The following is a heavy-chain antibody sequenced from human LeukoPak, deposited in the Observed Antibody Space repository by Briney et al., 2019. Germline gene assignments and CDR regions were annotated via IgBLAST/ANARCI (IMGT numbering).Heavy chain of an antibody. D-gene: IGHD3-22*01. J-gene: IGHJ6*02. CDR1: GCTFTSYG. CDR3: ARGGYFIYYYYGMDV. CDR2: ISAYNGNT. Sequence: ASVKVSCKASGCTFTSYGISWVRQAPGQGLEWMGWISAYNGNTNYAQKLQGRVTMTTDTSTSTAYMELRSLRSDDTAVYYCARGGYFIYYYYGMDVWGQGTTVTVSS. V-gene: IGHV1-18*01.